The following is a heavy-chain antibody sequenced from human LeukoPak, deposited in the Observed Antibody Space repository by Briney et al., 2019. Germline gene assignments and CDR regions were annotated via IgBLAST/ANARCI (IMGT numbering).Heavy chain of an antibody. V-gene: IGHV4-38-2*02. CDR3: ARDGSDYYGSGSFDY. D-gene: IGHD3-10*01. Sequence: SETLSLTCTVSGYSISSGYYWGWIRQPPGKGLEWIGSIYHSGSTYYNPSLKSRVTISVDTSKNQFSLKLSSVTAADTAVYYCARDGSDYYGSGSFDYWGQGTLVTVSS. CDR2: IYHSGST. CDR1: GYSISSGYY. J-gene: IGHJ4*02.